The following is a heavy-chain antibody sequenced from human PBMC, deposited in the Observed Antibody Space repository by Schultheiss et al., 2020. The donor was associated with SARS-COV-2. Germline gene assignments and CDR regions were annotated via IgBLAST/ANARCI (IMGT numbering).Heavy chain of an antibody. V-gene: IGHV3-30*19. CDR2: ISYDGSNK. J-gene: IGHJ6*02. D-gene: IGHD5-18*01. CDR1: GFTFSSYG. Sequence: GGSLRLSCAASGFTFSSYGMHWVRQAPGKGLEWVAVISYDGSNKYYADSVKGRFTISRDNSKNTLYLQMNSLRAEDTAVYYCARVQGIQLWEDYGMDVWGQGTTVTVSS. CDR3: ARVQGIQLWEDYGMDV.